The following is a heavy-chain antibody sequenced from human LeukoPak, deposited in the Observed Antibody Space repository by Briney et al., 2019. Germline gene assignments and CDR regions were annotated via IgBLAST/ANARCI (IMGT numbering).Heavy chain of an antibody. V-gene: IGHV4-59*01. CDR1: GVSISSYY. J-gene: IGHJ5*02. CDR3: AKGVTYYDILTGYYRDEDWFDP. CDR2: IYYSGST. Sequence: SETLSLTCTVSGVSISSYYWSWIRQPPGKGLEWIGYIYYSGSTNYNPSLKSRVTISVDTSKNQFSLKLSSVTAADTAVYYWAKGVTYYDILTGYYRDEDWFDPWGQGTLVTVSS. D-gene: IGHD3-9*01.